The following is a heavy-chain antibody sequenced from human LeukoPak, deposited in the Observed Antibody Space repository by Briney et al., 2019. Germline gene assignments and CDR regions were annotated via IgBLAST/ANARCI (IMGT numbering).Heavy chain of an antibody. D-gene: IGHD1-7*01. J-gene: IGHJ4*02. V-gene: IGHV4-59*01. CDR2: IYYSGST. CDR1: GGSISSYY. CDR3: ARDPDITGTLYFDY. Sequence: PSETVSLTCTVSGGSISSYYWSWIRQPPGKGLEWIGYIYYSGSTNYNPSLKSRVTISVDTSKNQFSLKLSSVTAADTAVYYCARDPDITGTLYFDYWGQGTLVTVSS.